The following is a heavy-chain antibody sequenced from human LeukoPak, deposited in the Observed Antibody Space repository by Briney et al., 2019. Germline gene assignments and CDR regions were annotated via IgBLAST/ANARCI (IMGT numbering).Heavy chain of an antibody. D-gene: IGHD4-11*01. CDR2: ISSSGSTI. CDR3: ARLYDDYTNGRFDS. Sequence: PGGSLRLSCAASGFNLRSYEMNWVRQAPGKGLEWVSYISSSGSTIYYADSVKGRFTISRDNGKKSLYLQMNSLRAEDTAVYYCARLYDDYTNGRFDSWGQGTLVTVSS. CDR1: GFNLRSYE. V-gene: IGHV3-48*03. J-gene: IGHJ4*02.